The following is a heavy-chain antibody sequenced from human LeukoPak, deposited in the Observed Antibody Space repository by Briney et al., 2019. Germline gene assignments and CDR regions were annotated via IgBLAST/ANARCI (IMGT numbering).Heavy chain of an antibody. D-gene: IGHD3-22*01. CDR3: ARWYDYDSKGYNYYFDY. Sequence: GGSLRLSCGASRFTFDDYWMSWVRQAPGQGLEWVANINQDGSEKYYLDSAKGRFTISRDNARNSLYLQVSSLRAEDTAVYYCARWYDYDSKGYNYYFDYWGQGTLVTVST. J-gene: IGHJ4*02. V-gene: IGHV3-7*01. CDR1: RFTFDDYW. CDR2: INQDGSEK.